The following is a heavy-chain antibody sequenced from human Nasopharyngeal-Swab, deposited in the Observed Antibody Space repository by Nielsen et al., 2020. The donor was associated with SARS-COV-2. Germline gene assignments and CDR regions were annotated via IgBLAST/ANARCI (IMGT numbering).Heavy chain of an antibody. CDR2: LYADGSST. J-gene: IGHJ2*01. CDR1: GFAFSTYA. V-gene: IGHV3-23*03. D-gene: IGHD1-26*01. CDR3: AKGVPYSNVDL. Sequence: GGSLRLSCAASGFAFSTYAMNWFRQAPGKGLEWVSVLYADGSSTYYADSVKGRFTISRDNSKDTLYLQMDSLRADDTAVYYCAKGVPYSNVDLWGRGTLVTVSS.